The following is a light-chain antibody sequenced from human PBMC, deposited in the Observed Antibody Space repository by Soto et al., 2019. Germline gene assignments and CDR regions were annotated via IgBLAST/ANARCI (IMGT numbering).Light chain of an antibody. CDR2: RNN. V-gene: IGLV1-47*01. Sequence: QAVVTQPPSASGTPGQRVTISCSGSSSNIGRNFVYWYQQLPGAAPKLLIYRNNQRPSGVPDRFSGSKSGTSASLAISGLRSGDEADYYCVAWDVSLSNWVFGGGTKLTVL. CDR1: SSNIGRNF. J-gene: IGLJ3*02. CDR3: VAWDVSLSNWV.